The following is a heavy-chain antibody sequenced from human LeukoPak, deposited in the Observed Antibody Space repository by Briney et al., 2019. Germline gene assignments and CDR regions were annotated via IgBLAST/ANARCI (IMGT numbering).Heavy chain of an antibody. CDR2: ISWNSGSI. J-gene: IGHJ4*02. CDR1: GFTFDDYA. CDR3: AKDIGRWLHGGFGY. D-gene: IGHD5-24*01. Sequence: PGRSLRLSCAASGFTFDDYAMHWVRQAPGKGLEWVSGISWNSGSIGYADSVKGRFTISRDNAKNSLYLQMNSLRAEDTALYYCAKDIGRWLHGGFGYWGQGTLVTVSS. V-gene: IGHV3-9*01.